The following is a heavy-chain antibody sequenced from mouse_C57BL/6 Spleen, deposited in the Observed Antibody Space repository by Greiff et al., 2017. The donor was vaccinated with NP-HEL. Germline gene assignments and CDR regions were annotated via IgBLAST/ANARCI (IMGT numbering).Heavy chain of an antibody. V-gene: IGHV1-42*01. J-gene: IGHJ2*01. CDR1: GHSFTGYY. Sequence: EVQLQQSGPELVKPGASVKISCKASGHSFTGYYMNWVKQSPEKSLEWIGEINPSTGGTTYNQKFKAKATLTVDKSSSTAYMQLKSLTSEDSAVYYCAREFTTGFDYWGQGTTLTVSS. CDR2: INPSTGGT. CDR3: AREFTTGFDY. D-gene: IGHD1-1*01.